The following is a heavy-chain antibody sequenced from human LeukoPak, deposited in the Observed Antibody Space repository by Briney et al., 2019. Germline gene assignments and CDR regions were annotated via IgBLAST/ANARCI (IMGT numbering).Heavy chain of an antibody. CDR3: ARDSGASALDYYSYGMDV. J-gene: IGHJ6*02. Sequence: GGSLRLSCAASGFTFSSYSMNWVRQAPGKGLEWVSYISSSSSTIYYADSVKGRFTISRDNAKNSLYLQMNSLRDEDTAVYYCARDSGASALDYYSYGMDVWGQGTTVTVS. CDR1: GFTFSSYS. V-gene: IGHV3-48*02. D-gene: IGHD3-10*01. CDR2: ISSSSSTI.